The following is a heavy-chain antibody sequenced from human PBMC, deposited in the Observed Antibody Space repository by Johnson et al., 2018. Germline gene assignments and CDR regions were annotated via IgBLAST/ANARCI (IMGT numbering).Heavy chain of an antibody. CDR1: GFTFSSYS. J-gene: IGHJ6*02. D-gene: IGHD2-15*01. CDR3: ARGCSGGSCYYYYGMDV. Sequence: VQLVESGGGLVQPGGSLRLSCAASGFTFSSYSMNWVRQAPGKGLEWVSYISSSSNNIYYADSVKGRFTISRDNAKNSLYLQMNSLRDEDTAVYYCARGCSGGSCYYYYGMDVWGQGTTVTVSS. V-gene: IGHV3-48*02. CDR2: ISSSSNNI.